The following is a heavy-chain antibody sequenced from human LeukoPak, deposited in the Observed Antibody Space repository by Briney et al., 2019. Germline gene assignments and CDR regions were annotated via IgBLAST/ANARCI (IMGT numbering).Heavy chain of an antibody. D-gene: IGHD4-17*01. Sequence: PSETLSLTCTVSGGSISSYYWSWIRQPPGKGLEWIGYIYYSGSTNYNPSLKSRVTISVDTSKNQFSLKLSSVTAAGTAVYYCARGGDYHLLAPIDYWGQGTLVTVSS. CDR2: IYYSGST. CDR3: ARGGDYHLLAPIDY. CDR1: GGSISSYY. V-gene: IGHV4-59*01. J-gene: IGHJ4*02.